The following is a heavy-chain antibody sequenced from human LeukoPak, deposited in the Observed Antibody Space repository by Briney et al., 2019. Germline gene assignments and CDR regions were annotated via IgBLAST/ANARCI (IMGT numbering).Heavy chain of an antibody. CDR1: GFTFSSYS. CDR3: ARDLEVAYYFDY. Sequence: GGSLRLSCAASGFTFSSYSMNWVRQAPGKGLEWVSSISSSSSYIYYADSVKGRFTISRDNAKNSLYLQMSSLRAEDTAVYYCARDLEVAYYFDYWGQGTLVTVSS. J-gene: IGHJ4*02. CDR2: ISSSSSYI. V-gene: IGHV3-21*01. D-gene: IGHD2-15*01.